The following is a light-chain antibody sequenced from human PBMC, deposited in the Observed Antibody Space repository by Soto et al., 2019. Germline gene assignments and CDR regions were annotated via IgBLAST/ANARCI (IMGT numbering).Light chain of an antibody. CDR1: SSDVGDRNY. Sequence: QSALTQPASVSGSPGQSITMSCTGTSSDVGDRNYVSWYQQHPGKAPKLMIYEVNNRPSGVSNRFSGSKSGNTASLTISGLQAEDEADYYCSSFTTIGTWVFGGGTKLTVL. V-gene: IGLV2-14*01. J-gene: IGLJ3*02. CDR2: EVN. CDR3: SSFTTIGTWV.